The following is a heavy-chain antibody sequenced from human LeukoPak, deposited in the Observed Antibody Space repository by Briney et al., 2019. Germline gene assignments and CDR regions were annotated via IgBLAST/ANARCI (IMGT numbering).Heavy chain of an antibody. CDR1: GFTVSSNY. CDR3: ARDYNYYHSSGYWYYFDY. Sequence: GGSLRLSCAASGFTVSSNYMSWVRQAPGKGLEWVSVIYSDGSTYYADCVKGRFTISRDNSKNTLYLQINSLRAEDTAVYYCARDYNYYHSSGYWYYFDYWGQGTLVTVSS. CDR2: IYSDGST. V-gene: IGHV3-66*01. D-gene: IGHD3-22*01. J-gene: IGHJ4*02.